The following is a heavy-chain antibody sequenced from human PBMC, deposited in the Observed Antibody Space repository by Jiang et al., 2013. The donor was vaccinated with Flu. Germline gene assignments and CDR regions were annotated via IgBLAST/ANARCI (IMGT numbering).Heavy chain of an antibody. CDR1: GYTFSDYY. CDR3: ARVEYSGRWRAFDP. J-gene: IGHJ5*02. Sequence: GAEVKKPGASVKVSCKSSGYTFSDYYIHWVRQAPGQGLEWMGWIKANNGGTDYAQKFQGRVTMTRDTSITTAYMKLSSLRSDDTAVYFCARVEYSGRWRAFDPWGQGTLVTVSS. CDR2: IKANNGGT. V-gene: IGHV1-2*02. D-gene: IGHD5-12*01.